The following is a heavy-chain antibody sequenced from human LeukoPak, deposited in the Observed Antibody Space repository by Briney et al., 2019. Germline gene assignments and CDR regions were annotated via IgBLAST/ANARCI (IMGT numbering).Heavy chain of an antibody. CDR1: GFTVSSNY. V-gene: IGHV3-66*01. CDR3: ARESDD. J-gene: IGHJ4*02. Sequence: GGSLRLSCAASGFTVSSNYMSWVRQAPGKGLEWVSVIYSGGSTSYADSVKGRFTISSDNSKNTLYLQMNSLRAEDAAVYYCARESDDWGQGTLVTVSS. CDR2: IYSGGST.